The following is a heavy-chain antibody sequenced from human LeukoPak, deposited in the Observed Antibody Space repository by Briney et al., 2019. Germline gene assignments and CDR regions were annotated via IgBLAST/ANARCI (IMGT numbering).Heavy chain of an antibody. J-gene: IGHJ5*02. Sequence: SETLSLTCTVSGGSISSSSYYWGWIRQPPGKGLEWIGSIYYSGSTYYNPSLKSRVTISVDTSKNQFSLKLSSVTAADTAVYYCARVSVIYASGFDPWGQGTLVTVSS. V-gene: IGHV4-39*01. CDR3: ARVSVIYASGFDP. CDR1: GGSISSSSYY. CDR2: IYYSGST. D-gene: IGHD3-16*02.